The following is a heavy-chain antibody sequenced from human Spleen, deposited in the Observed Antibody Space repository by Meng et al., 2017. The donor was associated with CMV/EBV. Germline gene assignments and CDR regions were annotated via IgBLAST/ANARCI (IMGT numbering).Heavy chain of an antibody. D-gene: IGHD2-2*01. V-gene: IGHV3-23*01. CDR3: ARASDIVVVPAAMGWFDP. CDR2: ISGSGGST. Sequence: GESLKISCAASGFTFSSYAMSWVRQAPGKGLEWVSAISGSGGSTYYADSVKGRFTISRDNSKNTLYLQMNSLRAEDTAVYYCARASDIVVVPAAMGWFDPWGQGTLVTVSS. J-gene: IGHJ5*02. CDR1: GFTFSSYA.